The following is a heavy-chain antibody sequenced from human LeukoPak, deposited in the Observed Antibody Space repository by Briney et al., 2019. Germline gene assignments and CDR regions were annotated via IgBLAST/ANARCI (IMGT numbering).Heavy chain of an antibody. Sequence: GGFLRLSCAASGFDFSSNWMHWVRHAPGQGLVWVSRIKGDGISTNYADSVKGRFTISRDIAKNTLYLQMNSLRAEDTGVYYCAKAPGWLQPYYFDYWGQGTLVTVSS. CDR1: GFDFSSNW. J-gene: IGHJ4*02. D-gene: IGHD5-24*01. CDR2: IKGDGIST. V-gene: IGHV3-74*01. CDR3: AKAPGWLQPYYFDY.